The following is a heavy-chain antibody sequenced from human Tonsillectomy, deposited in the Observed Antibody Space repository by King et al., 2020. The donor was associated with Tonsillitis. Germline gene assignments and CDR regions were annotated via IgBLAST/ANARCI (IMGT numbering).Heavy chain of an antibody. D-gene: IGHD3-3*01. J-gene: IGHJ6*03. CDR2: ISWNSGSI. CDR1: GFTFDDYA. Sequence: VQLVESGGGLVQPGRSLRLSCAASGFTFDDYAMHWVRQAPGKGLEWVSGISWNSGSIGYADSVKGRFTISRDNAKNSLYLQMNSLRAEDTALYYCAKDRRSGQKNYYYYYMDVWGKGTTVTVSS. V-gene: IGHV3-9*01. CDR3: AKDRRSGQKNYYYYYMDV.